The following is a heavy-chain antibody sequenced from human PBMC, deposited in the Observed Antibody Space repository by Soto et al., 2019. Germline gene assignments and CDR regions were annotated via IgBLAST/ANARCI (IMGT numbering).Heavy chain of an antibody. CDR1: GFAFSSYA. J-gene: IGHJ6*02. V-gene: IGHV3-23*01. CDR3: APVPAASSYYNTDV. Sequence: GGSLRLSCTASGFAFSSYAMNWVRQAPGKGLEWVSGIVDTGGRTFYADSVKGRFTISRDNAKNTLYLEMNSLRAEDTATYYCAPVPAASSYYNTDVWGQGTTVTVSS. D-gene: IGHD2-2*01. CDR2: IVDTGGRT.